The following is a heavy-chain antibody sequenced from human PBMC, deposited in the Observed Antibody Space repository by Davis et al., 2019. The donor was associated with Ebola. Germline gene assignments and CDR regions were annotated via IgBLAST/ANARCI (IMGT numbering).Heavy chain of an antibody. CDR1: GPSFSGYH. J-gene: IGHJ5*02. Sequence: QTLSLTSALSGPSFSGYHWSSFRQPPGKVLEWIGEINHSGCTNYNPSLKSRVTISVDTSKNQFSLKLSSVTAADTAVYYCARVVWGSGFDPWGQGTLVTVSS. D-gene: IGHD3-16*01. V-gene: IGHV4-34*01. CDR3: ARVVWGSGFDP. CDR2: INHSGCT.